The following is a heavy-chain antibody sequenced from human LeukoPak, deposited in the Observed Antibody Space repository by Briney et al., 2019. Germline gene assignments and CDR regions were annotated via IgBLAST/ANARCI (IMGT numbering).Heavy chain of an antibody. Sequence: GESLKISCQGSGSRFTSYWIGWVRQLPGKGLEWMGIIYPGDSDTRYSPSFQGQVTISADKSISTAYLQWSSLKASDTAMYYCASLDGYSGYQNWGQGTLVTVSS. CDR3: ASLDGYSGYQN. CDR2: IYPGDSDT. D-gene: IGHD5-12*01. V-gene: IGHV5-51*01. CDR1: GSRFTSYW. J-gene: IGHJ4*02.